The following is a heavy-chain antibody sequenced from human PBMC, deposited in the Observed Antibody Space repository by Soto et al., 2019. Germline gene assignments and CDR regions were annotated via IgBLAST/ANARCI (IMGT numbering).Heavy chain of an antibody. CDR1: GGSIISGGYY. CDR2: IYYSGST. D-gene: IGHD6-19*01. J-gene: IGHJ5*01. V-gene: IGHV4-31*03. CDR3: AREGYRSGWSGIGALNWFDS. Sequence: PSETLSLTCTVSGGSIISGGYYWSLIRQHPGKGLEWIGYIYYSGSTYYNPSLKSRVTISVDTSKNQFSLKLSSVTAADTAVYYCAREGYRSGWSGIGALNWFDSWGQGTLVTVSS.